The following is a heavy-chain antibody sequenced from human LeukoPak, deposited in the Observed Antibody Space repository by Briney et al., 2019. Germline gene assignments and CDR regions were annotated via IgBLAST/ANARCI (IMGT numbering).Heavy chain of an antibody. V-gene: IGHV3-23*01. Sequence: GGSLRLSCAASGFTFSNYAMSWVRQAPGKGLEWVSAISGSGGKTYYADSVKGRFTISRDNSKSTLYLQMNSLRAEDTALYYCAKETARPAGVFEYWGQGTRVTVSS. CDR3: AKETARPAGVFEY. CDR2: ISGSGGKT. J-gene: IGHJ4*02. D-gene: IGHD1-14*01. CDR1: GFTFSNYA.